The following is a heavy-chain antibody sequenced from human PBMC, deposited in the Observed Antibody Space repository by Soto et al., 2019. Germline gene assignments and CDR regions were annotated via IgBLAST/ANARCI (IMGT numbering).Heavy chain of an antibody. Sequence: EVQLVESGGGLVQPGGSLRLSCAASGFTFSSYWMHWVRQAPGKGLEWVSRINTDGSSTVYVDSVKGRFTISRDNAKNTLYVKMTSLRAEDTAVYYCTRVLENYIYFASCGQGILVTVSS. CDR3: TRVLENYIYFAS. CDR2: INTDGSST. J-gene: IGHJ4*02. CDR1: GFTFSSYW. V-gene: IGHV3-74*01. D-gene: IGHD1-7*01.